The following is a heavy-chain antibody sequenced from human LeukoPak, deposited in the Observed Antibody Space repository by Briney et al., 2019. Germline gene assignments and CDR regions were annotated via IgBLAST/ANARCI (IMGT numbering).Heavy chain of an antibody. CDR3: ARFVGACSGGSCYSDY. J-gene: IGHJ4*02. V-gene: IGHV5-51*01. D-gene: IGHD2-15*01. Sequence: GESLKISCKGSGYSFPTSGIGWLRKIPGKALGGMGIIYPGDSDTRYSPSFQGQVTISADKSISTAYLQWNSLKASGTAMYYCARFVGACSGGSCYSDYWGQGTLVTVSS. CDR1: GYSFPTSG. CDR2: IYPGDSDT.